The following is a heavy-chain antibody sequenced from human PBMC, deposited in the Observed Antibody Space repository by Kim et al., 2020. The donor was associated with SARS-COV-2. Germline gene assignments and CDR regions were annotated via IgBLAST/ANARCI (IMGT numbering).Heavy chain of an antibody. Sequence: SNNQHPALKRRVTISVDKSKNQFSLTLSSVTAADTAVYYCARDRAMDVWGQGTTVTVSS. V-gene: IGHV4-4*02. J-gene: IGHJ6*02. CDR3: ARDRAMDV. CDR2: SN.